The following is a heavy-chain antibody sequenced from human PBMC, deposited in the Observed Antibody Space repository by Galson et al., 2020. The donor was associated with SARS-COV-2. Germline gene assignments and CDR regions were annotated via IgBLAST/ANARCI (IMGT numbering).Heavy chain of an antibody. Sequence: SETLSLTCTVSGGSISSSSYYWGWIRQPPGKGLEWIGSIYYSGSTYYNPSLKSRVTISVDTSKNQFSLKLSSVTAADTAVYYCARVRLEVLYYYYYYMDVWGKGTTVTVSS. CDR1: GGSISSSSYY. V-gene: IGHV4-39*07. J-gene: IGHJ6*03. CDR3: ARVRLEVLYYYYYYMDV. D-gene: IGHD3-3*01. CDR2: IYYSGST.